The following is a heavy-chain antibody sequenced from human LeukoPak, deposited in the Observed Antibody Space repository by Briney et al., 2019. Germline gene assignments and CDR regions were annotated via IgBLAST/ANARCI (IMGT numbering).Heavy chain of an antibody. J-gene: IGHJ4*02. Sequence: GGSLRLSCAASGFTFSSNAMRWARQAPGKALEWASAISAGGDSTYYADSVKGRFTISRDNSKNTLYLQMNSLRAEDTAIYYCAKGGGTTRLYFDYWGQGTLVTVSS. V-gene: IGHV3-23*01. CDR3: AKGGGTTRLYFDY. CDR2: ISAGGDST. CDR1: GFTFSSNA. D-gene: IGHD1-7*01.